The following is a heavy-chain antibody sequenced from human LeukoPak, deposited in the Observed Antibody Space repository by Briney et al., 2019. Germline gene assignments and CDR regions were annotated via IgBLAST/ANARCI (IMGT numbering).Heavy chain of an antibody. J-gene: IGHJ4*02. CDR3: TRGPRVSPPNPFDY. CDR1: GASISSYY. Sequence: SETLSLTCTVSGASISSYYWSWIRQPAGKGLEWIGRTYPSGGANYNPSLKSRVTMSVDTSKNQFSLKLSSVTAADTAVYYCTRGPRVSPPNPFDYWGQGILVTVSS. V-gene: IGHV4-4*07. CDR2: TYPSGGA. D-gene: IGHD5/OR15-5a*01.